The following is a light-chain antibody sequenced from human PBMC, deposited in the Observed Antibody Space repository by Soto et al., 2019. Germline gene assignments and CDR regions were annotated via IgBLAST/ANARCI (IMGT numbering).Light chain of an antibody. CDR2: AAS. V-gene: IGKV1-39*01. CDR3: QQSYSTLFT. Sequence: DIQMTQSPSSLSASVGARVTITCRASQSISSNLNWYQQKPGKAPKLLIYAASSLQSGVPSRFSGSGAGTDFTLTISSLQPEDFATYYCQQSYSTLFTFGPGTKVDIK. CDR1: QSISSN. J-gene: IGKJ3*01.